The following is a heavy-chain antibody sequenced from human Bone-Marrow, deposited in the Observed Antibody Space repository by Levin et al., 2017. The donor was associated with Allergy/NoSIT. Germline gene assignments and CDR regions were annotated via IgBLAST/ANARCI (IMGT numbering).Heavy chain of an antibody. CDR3: ATGTLAACDY. J-gene: IGHJ4*02. D-gene: IGHD6-13*01. CDR2: IIPIVGTA. V-gene: IGHV1-69*08. Sequence: ASVKVSCKASGGTFSSYPINWVRQAPGQGLEWMGRIIPIVGTANYAQKFQGRVTITADKSTTTAYMELSSLRSEDTAVYYCATGTLAACDYWGQGTLVTVSS. CDR1: GGTFSSYP.